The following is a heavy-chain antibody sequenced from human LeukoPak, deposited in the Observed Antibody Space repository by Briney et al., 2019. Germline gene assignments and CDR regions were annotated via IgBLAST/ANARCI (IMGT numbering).Heavy chain of an antibody. CDR3: AIDSGDHRVVY. V-gene: IGHV4-39*01. Sequence: SETLSLTCTVSGGSISSSSYYWGWARQSPGKGLEWIGSIYYDGSSHHNPYLKSRVTISADTSKNQYSLRLSSVTAADTAVYYCAIDSGDHRVVYWGQGILVTVSS. CDR2: IYYDGSS. CDR1: GGSISSSSYY. J-gene: IGHJ4*02. D-gene: IGHD1-26*01.